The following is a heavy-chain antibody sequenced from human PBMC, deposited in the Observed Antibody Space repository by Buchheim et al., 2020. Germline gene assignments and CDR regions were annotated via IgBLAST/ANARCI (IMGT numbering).Heavy chain of an antibody. J-gene: IGHJ6*02. D-gene: IGHD3-3*01. V-gene: IGHV3-23*01. Sequence: EVQLLESGGGLVQPGGSLRLSCAASGFTFSSYAMSWVRQAPGKGLEWVSAISGSGGSTYYADSVKGRFTISRDNSKNTLYLQMNSLRADDTAVYYCAKEVVITIFGVVINHKYGIDVWGQGTT. CDR2: ISGSGGST. CDR1: GFTFSSYA. CDR3: AKEVVITIFGVVINHKYGIDV.